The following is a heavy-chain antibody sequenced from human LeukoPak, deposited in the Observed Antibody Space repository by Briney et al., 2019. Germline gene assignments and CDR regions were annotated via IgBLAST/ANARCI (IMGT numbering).Heavy chain of an antibody. Sequence: ASVKVSCKASGYTFTGYCIHWVRQAPGQGLEWMGRINPNSGGTNYAQKFQGRVTMTRDTSISTAYMELSRLRSDDTAVYYCAREWSYGDYYDYWGQGTLVTVSS. D-gene: IGHD4-17*01. CDR3: AREWSYGDYYDY. J-gene: IGHJ4*02. V-gene: IGHV1-2*06. CDR1: GYTFTGYC. CDR2: INPNSGGT.